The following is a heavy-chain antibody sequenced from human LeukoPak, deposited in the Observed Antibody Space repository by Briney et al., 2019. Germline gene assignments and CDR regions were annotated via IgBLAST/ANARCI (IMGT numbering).Heavy chain of an antibody. V-gene: IGHV3-48*01. J-gene: IGHJ4*02. CDR3: ARSGSSYDGSQSWFDY. CDR1: RLTFSSYS. Sequence: GGSLRLSCAASRLTFSSYSMNWVRQAPGKGLEWISYISSGSSTIYYADSVKGRFTISRDNAKNSLYLHLSSLRAEDTAVYYCARSGSSYDGSQSWFDYWGQGTLVTVSS. D-gene: IGHD3-22*01. CDR2: ISSGSSTI.